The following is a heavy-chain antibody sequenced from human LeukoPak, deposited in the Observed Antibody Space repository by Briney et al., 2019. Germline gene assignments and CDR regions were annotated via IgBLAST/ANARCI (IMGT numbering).Heavy chain of an antibody. D-gene: IGHD3-3*01. CDR1: GFTFSTFA. CDR2: IYSGGST. CDR3: AREVNHGD. Sequence: GGSLRLSCAASGFTFSTFAMIWVRQAPGKGLEWVSVIYSGGSTYYADSVKGRFTISRDNSKNTLYLQMNSLRAEDTAVYYCAREVNHGDWGQGTLVTVSS. V-gene: IGHV3-53*01. J-gene: IGHJ4*02.